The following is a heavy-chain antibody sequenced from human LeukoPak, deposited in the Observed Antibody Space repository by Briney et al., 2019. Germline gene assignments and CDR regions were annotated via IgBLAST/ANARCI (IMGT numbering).Heavy chain of an antibody. CDR1: GFTFSDYY. CDR3: ARIPRGTYYHFDY. Sequence: SGGSLRLSCAASGFTFSDYYMSWIRQAPGKGLEWVSYISSSGSTIYYADSVKGRFTISRDNAKNSLYLQMNSLRAEDTAVYYCARIPRGTYYHFDYWGQGTLVTVSS. V-gene: IGHV3-11*04. D-gene: IGHD1-26*01. J-gene: IGHJ4*02. CDR2: ISSSGSTI.